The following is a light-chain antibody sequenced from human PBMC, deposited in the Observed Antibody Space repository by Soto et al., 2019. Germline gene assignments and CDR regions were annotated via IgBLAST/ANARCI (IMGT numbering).Light chain of an antibody. V-gene: IGKV3-11*01. J-gene: IGKJ4*01. Sequence: EIVLTQSPATLSLSPGERATLSCRASQSLITYLAWYQQKPGRAPRLLISDASNRSTGIPARFSGSGSGTDFTLTISSLEPEDSAIYFCQQRYNWPPLTFGGGTKVEVK. CDR2: DAS. CDR1: QSLITY. CDR3: QQRYNWPPLT.